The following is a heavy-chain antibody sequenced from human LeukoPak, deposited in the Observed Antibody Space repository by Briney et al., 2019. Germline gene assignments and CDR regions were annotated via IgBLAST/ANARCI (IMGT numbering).Heavy chain of an antibody. V-gene: IGHV1-2*02. D-gene: IGHD3-9*01. Sequence: ASVKVSCKASGGTFSSYAISWVRQAPGQGLEWMGWINPNSGGTNYAQKFQGRVTMTRDTSISTAYMELSRLRSDDTAVYYCARVKGYFDWLRYYYFDYWGQGTLVTVSS. CDR2: INPNSGGT. CDR3: ARVKGYFDWLRYYYFDY. CDR1: GGTFSSYA. J-gene: IGHJ4*02.